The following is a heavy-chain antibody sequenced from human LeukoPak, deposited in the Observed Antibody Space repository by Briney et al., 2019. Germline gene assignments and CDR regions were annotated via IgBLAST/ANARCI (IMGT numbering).Heavy chain of an antibody. J-gene: IGHJ4*02. D-gene: IGHD3-22*01. V-gene: IGHV3-11*01. Sequence: PGGSLRLSCAASGLTFSDYYMSWIGQAPGKGLEWVSYISSSGTTIYYADSVKGRFTISRDNAKNSLYLQMNSLRAEDTAVYFCARWDSSGCLDYWGQGTLVTVSS. CDR1: GLTFSDYY. CDR3: ARWDSSGCLDY. CDR2: ISSSGTTI.